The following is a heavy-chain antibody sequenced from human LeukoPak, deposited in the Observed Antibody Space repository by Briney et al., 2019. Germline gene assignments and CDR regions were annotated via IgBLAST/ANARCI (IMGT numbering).Heavy chain of an antibody. CDR1: GFTVSSNY. D-gene: IGHD2-2*01. CDR3: ARSTAVQGYCSSPSCPLIY. CDR2: SGGTT. J-gene: IGHJ4*02. V-gene: IGHV3-53*01. Sequence: GGSLRLSCAASGFTVSSNYMTWVRQAPGKGLEWVSYSGGTTYYADSVKGRFTISRDNSKNTLYLQMSSLRAEDTAVYYCARSTAVQGYCSSPSCPLIYWGQGTLVTVSS.